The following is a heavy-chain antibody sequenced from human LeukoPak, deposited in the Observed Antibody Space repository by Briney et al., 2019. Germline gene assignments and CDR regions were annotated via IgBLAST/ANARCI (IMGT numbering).Heavy chain of an antibody. D-gene: IGHD3-22*01. CDR2: IYYSGST. CDR3: ARGHYYDSSGYYYVPPYYYYYYGMDV. V-gene: IGHV4-59*01. Sequence: SETLSLTCSVSGGSISSYYWSWIRQPPGKGLEWIGYIYYSGSTNYNPSLKSRVTISVDTPKNQFSLKLSSVTAADTAVYYCARGHYYDSSGYYYVPPYYYYYYGMDVWGQGTTVTVSS. J-gene: IGHJ6*02. CDR1: GGSISSYY.